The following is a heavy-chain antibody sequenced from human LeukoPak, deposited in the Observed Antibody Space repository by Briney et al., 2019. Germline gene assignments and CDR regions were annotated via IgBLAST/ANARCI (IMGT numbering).Heavy chain of an antibody. J-gene: IGHJ4*02. CDR3: ARDPVAGELF. CDR1: GFTFSNYA. Sequence: GGSLRLSCAASGFTFSNYAMSWVRQAPGKGLEWVSSISSRSSCIYYADSVKGRFTISRDNAKNSLYLQMNSLRAEDTAVYYCARDPVAGELFWGQGTLVTVSS. V-gene: IGHV3-21*01. CDR2: ISSRSSCI. D-gene: IGHD3-10*01.